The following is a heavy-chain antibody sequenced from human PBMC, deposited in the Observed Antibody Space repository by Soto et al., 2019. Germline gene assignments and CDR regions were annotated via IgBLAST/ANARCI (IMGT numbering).Heavy chain of an antibody. CDR3: AREGQAPYYYYGMDV. V-gene: IGHV1-18*01. CDR2: ISGYNGNT. CDR1: GYTFTNYG. J-gene: IGHJ6*02. Sequence: QVQVVQSGDEVKKPGASVKVSCKASGYTFTNYGFSWVRQAPGQGLEWMGWISGYNGNTKYAEKFQGRVTMTTDTSTSTAHIALRSLIYDDTAVYYCAREGQAPYYYYGMDVWGQGTAVTVSS.